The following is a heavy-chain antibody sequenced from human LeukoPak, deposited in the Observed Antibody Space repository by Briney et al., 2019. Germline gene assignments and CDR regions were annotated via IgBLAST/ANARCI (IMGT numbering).Heavy chain of an antibody. CDR3: AKGVRRQICNYFDN. Sequence: GGSLRLSCAASGFTFNNYAMSWVRQAPGKGLEWVSGISTSGSTTNYADSVKGRFTISRDNSKNILYLQISTLRAEDTAVYYCAKGVRRQICNYFDNWGQGTLVTVSS. CDR2: ISTSGSTT. J-gene: IGHJ4*02. D-gene: IGHD1-14*01. V-gene: IGHV3-23*05. CDR1: GFTFNNYA.